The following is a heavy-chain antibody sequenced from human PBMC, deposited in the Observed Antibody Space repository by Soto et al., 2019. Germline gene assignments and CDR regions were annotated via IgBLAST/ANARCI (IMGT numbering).Heavy chain of an antibody. CDR2: IIPILGIA. V-gene: IGHV1-69*02. Sequence: QVQLVQSGAEVKKPGSSVKSSGKASGGPFRSYTISWVRRAPGQGLEWRGRIIPILGIANYAQKFQGRVTITADKSTSTAYMELSSLRSEDTAVYYCARGVRGVPYYYYGMDVWGQGTTVTVSS. J-gene: IGHJ6*02. CDR1: GGPFRSYT. CDR3: ARGVRGVPYYYYGMDV. D-gene: IGHD3-10*01.